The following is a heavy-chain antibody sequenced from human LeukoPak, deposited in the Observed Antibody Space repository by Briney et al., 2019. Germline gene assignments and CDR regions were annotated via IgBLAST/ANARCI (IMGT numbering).Heavy chain of an antibody. V-gene: IGHV1-46*01. Sequence: GESLKISCKGSGYTFTSYYMHWVRQAPGQGLEWMGIINPSGGSTSYAQKFQGRVTITADKSTSTAFMEVSSLRSEDTAVYYCARDMEAAAVLSLDPWGQGTLVTVSS. J-gene: IGHJ5*02. CDR2: INPSGGST. CDR3: ARDMEAAAVLSLDP. D-gene: IGHD6-13*01. CDR1: GYTFTSYY.